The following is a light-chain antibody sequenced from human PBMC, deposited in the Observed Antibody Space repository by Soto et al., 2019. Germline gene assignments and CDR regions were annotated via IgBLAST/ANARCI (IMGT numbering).Light chain of an antibody. Sequence: QSVLTQPRSVSGSPGQSVTISCTGTSSDVDGYNYVSWYQQHPDKAPKLMIYDVTKRPSGVPDRFSGSKSGNTASLTISGLQADDEADYYCCSDAGSYVFGTGTKLTVL. V-gene: IGLV2-11*01. CDR1: SSDVDGYNY. J-gene: IGLJ1*01. CDR3: CSDAGSYV. CDR2: DVT.